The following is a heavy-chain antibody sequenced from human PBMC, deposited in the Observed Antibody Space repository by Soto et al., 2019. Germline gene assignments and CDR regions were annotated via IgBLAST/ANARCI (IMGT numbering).Heavy chain of an antibody. J-gene: IGHJ4*02. CDR1: GGSISSSSYY. CDR2: IYYSGST. V-gene: IGHV4-39*01. CDR3: ARASLSSGWYFDY. Sequence: SETLSLTCTVSGGSISSSSYYWGWIRQPPGKGLEWIGSIYYSGSTYYNPSLKSRVTISVDTSKNQFSLKLSSVTAADTAVYYCARASLSSGWYFDYWGQGTLVTVSS. D-gene: IGHD6-19*01.